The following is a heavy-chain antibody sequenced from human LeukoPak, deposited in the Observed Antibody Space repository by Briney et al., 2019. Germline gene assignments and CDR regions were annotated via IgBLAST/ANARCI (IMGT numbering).Heavy chain of an antibody. Sequence: GGSLRLSCAASGFTFSSYSMNWVRQAPGKGLEWVSSISSSSSYIYYADSVKGRFTISRDNAKNSLYLQMNSLRAEDTAVYYCAKDKIVASLFDYWGQGTLVTVSS. CDR3: AKDKIVASLFDY. J-gene: IGHJ4*02. D-gene: IGHD5-12*01. V-gene: IGHV3-21*04. CDR1: GFTFSSYS. CDR2: ISSSSSYI.